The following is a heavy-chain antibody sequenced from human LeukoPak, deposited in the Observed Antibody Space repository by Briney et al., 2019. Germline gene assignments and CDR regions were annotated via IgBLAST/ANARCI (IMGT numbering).Heavy chain of an antibody. J-gene: IGHJ4*02. CDR1: GGTFSSYA. CDR3: AIRNWGWGAFDY. V-gene: IGHV1-69*01. CDR2: IIPILGTA. D-gene: IGHD7-27*01. Sequence: VASVKVSCKASGGTFSSYAISWVRQAPGQGLEWMGGIIPILGTANYAQKFQGRVTITADESTSTAYMELSSLRSEDTAVYYCAIRNWGWGAFDYWGQGTLVTVSS.